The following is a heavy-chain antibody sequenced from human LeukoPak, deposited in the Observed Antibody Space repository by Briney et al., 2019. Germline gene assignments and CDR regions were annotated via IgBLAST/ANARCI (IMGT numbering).Heavy chain of an antibody. J-gene: IGHJ4*02. D-gene: IGHD2-2*01. Sequence: ASETLSLTCAVYGGSFSGYYWSWIRQPPGKGLEWIGEINHSGSTNYNPSLKSRVTISVDTSKNQFSLKLSSVTAADTAVYYCATGVPTLDYWGQGTLVTVSS. V-gene: IGHV4-34*01. CDR2: INHSGST. CDR1: GGSFSGYY. CDR3: ATGVPTLDY.